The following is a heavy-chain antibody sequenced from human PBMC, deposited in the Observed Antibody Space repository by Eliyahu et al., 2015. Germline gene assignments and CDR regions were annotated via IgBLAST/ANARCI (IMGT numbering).Heavy chain of an antibody. V-gene: IGHV4-59*01. Sequence: QVQLQESGPGLVKPSETLSLTCTVSGXSIXXYYWSWXRQPPGKGLEWIGYIYYSGSTNYNPSLKSRVTISVDTSKNQFSLKLSSVTAADTAVYYCARFRDPRTYYYYGMDVWGQGTTVTVSS. CDR1: GXSIXXYY. J-gene: IGHJ6*02. CDR3: ARFRDPRTYYYYGMDV. CDR2: IYYSGST.